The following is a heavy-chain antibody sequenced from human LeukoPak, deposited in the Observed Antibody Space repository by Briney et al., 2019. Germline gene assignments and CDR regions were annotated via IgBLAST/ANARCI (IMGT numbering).Heavy chain of an antibody. CDR3: ARDDTTMALDY. CDR2: ISYDGSSK. V-gene: IGHV3-30*03. Sequence: GGSLRLSCAASGFTFSGYGMHWVRQAPGKGLEWVAIISYDGSSKYYADPVKGRFTISRDNSKDTLYLQMNSLRVEDTALYYCARDDTTMALDYWGQGTLVTVSS. D-gene: IGHD5-18*01. J-gene: IGHJ4*02. CDR1: GFTFSGYG.